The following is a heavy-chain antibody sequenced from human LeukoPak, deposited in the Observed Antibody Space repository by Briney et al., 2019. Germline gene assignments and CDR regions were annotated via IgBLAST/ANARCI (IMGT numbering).Heavy chain of an antibody. D-gene: IGHD4-23*01. CDR3: AKFSPYGGNSY. CDR1: GFTFSTYD. V-gene: IGHV3-23*01. Sequence: GGSLKLSCAASGFTFSTYDMNWVRQAPGKGLEWVSAISGNGAATFYADSVKGRFTISRDNSKNTLYLQMNSLKVEDTALYYCAKFSPYGGNSYWGQGTLVTVSS. J-gene: IGHJ4*02. CDR2: ISGNGAAT.